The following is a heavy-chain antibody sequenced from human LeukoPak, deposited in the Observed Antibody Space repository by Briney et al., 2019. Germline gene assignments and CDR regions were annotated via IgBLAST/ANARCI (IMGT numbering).Heavy chain of an antibody. J-gene: IGHJ5*02. D-gene: IGHD6-19*01. V-gene: IGHV4-39*01. CDR3: ARHHNRIAVANEENWFDP. CDR2: IYYSGST. Sequence: SETLSLTCTVSGGSISSSSCYWGWIRQPPGKGLEWIGSIYYSGSTYYNPSLKSRVTISVDTSKNQFSLKLSSVTAADTAVYYCARHHNRIAVANEENWFDPWGQGTLVTVSS. CDR1: GGSISSSSCY.